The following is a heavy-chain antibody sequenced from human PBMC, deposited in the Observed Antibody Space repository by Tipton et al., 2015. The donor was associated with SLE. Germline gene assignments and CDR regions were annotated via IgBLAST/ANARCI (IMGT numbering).Heavy chain of an antibody. D-gene: IGHD3-16*01. V-gene: IGHV4-61*02. CDR1: GGSISSGYYF. Sequence: TLSLTCTVSGGSISSGYYFWSWIRQPAGKGLEWIGRIYVSGVTNYNPSLKSRVSISIDTSKNQFSLKLSSVTAADTAVYYCAKDSGDYDCGQDPWGRGTLVTVSS. CDR2: IYVSGVT. J-gene: IGHJ5*02. CDR3: AKDSGDYDCGQDP.